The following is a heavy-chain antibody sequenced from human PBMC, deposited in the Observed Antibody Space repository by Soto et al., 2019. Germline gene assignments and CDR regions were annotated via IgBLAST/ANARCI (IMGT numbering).Heavy chain of an antibody. Sequence: QVQLVESGGGVVQPGKSLRLSCAASGFTFSSYGMHWVRQAPGKGLEWVAVISYDGSNKYYADSVKGRFTISRDNSKNTLYLQMNSLTTEDTDVYYCGKDQGGYSYGFDYWGQGTLVTVSS. V-gene: IGHV3-30*18. D-gene: IGHD5-18*01. CDR3: GKDQGGYSYGFDY. J-gene: IGHJ4*02. CDR2: ISYDGSNK. CDR1: GFTFSSYG.